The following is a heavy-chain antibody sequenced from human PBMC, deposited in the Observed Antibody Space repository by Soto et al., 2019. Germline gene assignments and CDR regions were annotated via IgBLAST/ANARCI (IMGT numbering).Heavy chain of an antibody. CDR3: ARGHYGLDV. V-gene: IGHV3-11*01. CDR2: ISSDSTSI. Sequence: QVQLVESGGGLVKPGGSLRLSCAASGFTFSDHYMSWIRQAPGKGLEWVSYISSDSTSIFHADSVKGRFTISRDNGKKSLYLQMSSLRAEDTALYYCARGHYGLDVWGQGTTVTVSS. J-gene: IGHJ6*02. CDR1: GFTFSDHY.